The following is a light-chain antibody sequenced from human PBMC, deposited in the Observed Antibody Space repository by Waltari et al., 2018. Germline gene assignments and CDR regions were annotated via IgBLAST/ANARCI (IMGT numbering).Light chain of an antibody. CDR1: QSISNW. Sequence: DIQMTQFPSTLSASVGDRVTITCRASQSISNWLAWYQQKPGKAPKLLIYKASFLESGVPSRFSGSGSGTEVTLTISSLQPDDFATYYCQQYESSFTFGGGSKVEIK. CDR2: KAS. CDR3: QQYESSFT. V-gene: IGKV1-5*03. J-gene: IGKJ4*01.